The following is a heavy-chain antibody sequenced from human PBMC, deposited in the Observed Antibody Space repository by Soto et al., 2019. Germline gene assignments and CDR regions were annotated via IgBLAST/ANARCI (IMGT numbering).Heavy chain of an antibody. CDR3: AHRRGGVTRGGAFHY. V-gene: IGHV2-5*01. Sequence: QITLKESGPTLVKPTQTLTLTCTFSGFSLSTSGVAVGWIRQPPGKALEWLAVIYWNDDKRYSPSLKSRLTITEDTSKNQVVLTMTSMDPVDTPTYHCAHRRGGVTRGGAFHYWGQGTLVTVSS. CDR2: IYWNDDK. J-gene: IGHJ4*02. CDR1: GFSLSTSGVA. D-gene: IGHD3-16*01.